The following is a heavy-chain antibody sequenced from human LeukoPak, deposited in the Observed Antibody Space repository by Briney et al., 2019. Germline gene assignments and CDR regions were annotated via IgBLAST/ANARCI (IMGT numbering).Heavy chain of an antibody. CDR2: ISGSGGST. CDR1: GFTFSSYA. CDR3: AASLVVPYYYYYMDA. J-gene: IGHJ6*03. D-gene: IGHD3-22*01. Sequence: GGSLRLSCAASGFTFSSYAMSWVRQAPGKGLEWVSAISGSGGSTYYADSVKGRFTISRDNSKNTLYLQMNSLRAEDTAVYYCAASLVVPYYYYYMDAWGKGTTVTVSS. V-gene: IGHV3-23*01.